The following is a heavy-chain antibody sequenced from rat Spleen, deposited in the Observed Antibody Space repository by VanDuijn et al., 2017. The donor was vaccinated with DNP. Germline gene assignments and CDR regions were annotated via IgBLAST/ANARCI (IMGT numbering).Heavy chain of an antibody. V-gene: IGHV5S23*01. Sequence: EVQLVESGGGLVQPGNSLRLSCAASGFTFSDYAMVWVRQAPTKGLEWVASISTGGGNTYYRDSVKGRFTISRDNAKSTLYLQMNSLQTEDTAIYDCTRDNSGFDYWGQGVMVTVSS. CDR2: ISTGGGNT. CDR1: GFTFSDYA. CDR3: TRDNSGFDY. D-gene: IGHD4-3*01. J-gene: IGHJ2*01.